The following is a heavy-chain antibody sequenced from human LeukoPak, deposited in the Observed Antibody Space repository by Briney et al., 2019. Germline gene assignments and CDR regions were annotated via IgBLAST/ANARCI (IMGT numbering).Heavy chain of an antibody. D-gene: IGHD5-12*01. CDR1: GGSFSGYY. CDR2: INHSGST. CDR3: ASWPNTDLGAFDI. Sequence: SETLSLTCAVYGGSFSGYYWSWIRQPPGKGLEWIGEINHSGSTNYNPSLKSRVTISVDTSKNQFSLKLSSVTAADTAVYYCASWPNTDLGAFDIWGQGTMVTVSS. V-gene: IGHV4-34*01. J-gene: IGHJ3*02.